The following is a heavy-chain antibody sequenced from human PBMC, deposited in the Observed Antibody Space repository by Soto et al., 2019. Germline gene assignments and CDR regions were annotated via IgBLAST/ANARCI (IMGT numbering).Heavy chain of an antibody. CDR2: ITSSSSHI. CDR3: VREIGLSSFYGMDV. CDR1: GFTLTSYA. J-gene: IGHJ6*02. Sequence: EVHLVESGGGLVKPGGSLRLSCAASGFTLTSYAMNWVRQASGKGLEWVSSITSSSSHIYYADSVKGRFTISRDNAGNSLYLQMNSLRAEDTAVYYCVREIGLSSFYGMDVWGQGTTVTVSS. D-gene: IGHD3-10*01. V-gene: IGHV3-21*01.